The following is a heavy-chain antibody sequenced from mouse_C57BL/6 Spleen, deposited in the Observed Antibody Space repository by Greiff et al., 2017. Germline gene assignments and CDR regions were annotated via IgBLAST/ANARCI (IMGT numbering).Heavy chain of an antibody. V-gene: IGHV1-53*01. CDR3: ARWDGNYGYYYAMDY. D-gene: IGHD2-1*01. Sequence: VQLQQPGTELVKPGASVKLSCKASGYTFTSYWMHWVKQRPGQGLEWIGNINPSNGGTNYNEKFKSKATLTVDKSSSTAYMQLSSLTSEDSAVYYCARWDGNYGYYYAMDYWGQGTSVTVSS. J-gene: IGHJ4*01. CDR1: GYTFTSYW. CDR2: INPSNGGT.